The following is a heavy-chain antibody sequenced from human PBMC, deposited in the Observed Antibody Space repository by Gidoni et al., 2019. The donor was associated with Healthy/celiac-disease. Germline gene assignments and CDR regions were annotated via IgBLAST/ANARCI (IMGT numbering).Heavy chain of an antibody. CDR1: GYTFTSYY. V-gene: IGHV1-46*01. J-gene: IGHJ4*02. D-gene: IGHD6-19*01. Sequence: QVPLVQSGSEVKKPGASVTVSFKASGYTFTSYYMHWMRQAPGQGLEWMGIINPSGGSTSYAQKFQGRVTMTRDTSTSTVYMELSSLRSEDTAVYYCARITVADQIFGDDYWGQGTLVTVSS. CDR3: ARITVADQIFGDDY. CDR2: INPSGGST.